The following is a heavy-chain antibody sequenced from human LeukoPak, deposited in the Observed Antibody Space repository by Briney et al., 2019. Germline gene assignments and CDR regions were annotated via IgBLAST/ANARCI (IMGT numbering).Heavy chain of an antibody. CDR2: FDPEDGER. Sequence: ASVKVSCKVSGYTLSELSMHWVRQAPGKGLEWMGGFDPEDGERIYAQKFQGRVTMTEDTSTDTAYMELSSLRSEDTAVYYCALERGYYDSSGYTFDPWGQGTLVTVS. V-gene: IGHV1-24*01. CDR1: GYTLSELS. D-gene: IGHD3-22*01. J-gene: IGHJ5*02. CDR3: ALERGYYDSSGYTFDP.